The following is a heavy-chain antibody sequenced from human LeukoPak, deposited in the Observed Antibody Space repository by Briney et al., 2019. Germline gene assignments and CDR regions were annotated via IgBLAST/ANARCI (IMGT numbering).Heavy chain of an antibody. CDR1: GGSISSSRDY. CDR2: IHYDGST. CDR3: ARKVAGSSAFDY. Sequence: SETLSLSCIVSGGSISSSRDYWGWIRQPPGKGLEWVGNIHYDGSTYYNPSLKSRVTISIDTSKNQFSLKVSSVIAADTAVYYCARKVAGSSAFDYWGQGTQVTVSS. V-gene: IGHV4-39*01. J-gene: IGHJ4*02. D-gene: IGHD6-19*01.